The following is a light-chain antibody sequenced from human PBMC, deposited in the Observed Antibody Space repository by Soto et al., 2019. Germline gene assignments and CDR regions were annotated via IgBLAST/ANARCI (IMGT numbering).Light chain of an antibody. CDR1: QSVSSC. Sequence: EIVLTQSPATLSLSPGERATLSCRASQSVSSCFAWYQQKPGQAPRLLIYDASNRATGIPARFSGSGSGTDFTLTISSLEPEDFAVYYCQQRSNWPPNTFGQGTRLEIK. V-gene: IGKV3-11*01. CDR3: QQRSNWPPNT. CDR2: DAS. J-gene: IGKJ5*01.